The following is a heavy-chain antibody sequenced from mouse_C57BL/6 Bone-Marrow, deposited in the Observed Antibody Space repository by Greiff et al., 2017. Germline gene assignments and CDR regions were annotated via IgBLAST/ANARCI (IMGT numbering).Heavy chain of an antibody. CDR2: IYPRDGST. CDR1: GYTFTSYD. J-gene: IGHJ1*03. Sequence: VHLVESGPELVKPGASVKLSCKASGYTFTSYDINWVKQRSGQGLEWIGWIYPRDGSTKYNEKFKGKATLTVDTSSSTAYMELPSLTSEDSAVYFCARLEFDGSSGDWYFDVWGTGTTVTVSS. CDR3: ARLEFDGSSGDWYFDV. D-gene: IGHD1-1*01. V-gene: IGHV1-85*01.